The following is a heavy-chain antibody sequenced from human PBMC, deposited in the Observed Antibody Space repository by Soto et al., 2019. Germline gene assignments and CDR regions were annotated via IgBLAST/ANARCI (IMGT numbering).Heavy chain of an antibody. Sequence: EVQLVESGGGLVQPGGSLKLSCAASGFSFSGSAMHWVRQASGKGLEWVGRIRSKVNSYTTVYAASVKSRFTISRDDSKHTADLQMNSMKTEDTAVYYCTSSSGYGMDVWGQGTTVTVSS. CDR1: GFSFSGSA. V-gene: IGHV3-73*02. CDR2: IRSKVNSYTT. D-gene: IGHD6-19*01. J-gene: IGHJ6*02. CDR3: TSSSGYGMDV.